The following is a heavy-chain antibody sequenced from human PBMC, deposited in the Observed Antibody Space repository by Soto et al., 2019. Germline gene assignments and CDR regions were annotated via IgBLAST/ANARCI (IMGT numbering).Heavy chain of an antibody. CDR3: ARHDSHYDILTGYPRDDAFDI. D-gene: IGHD3-9*01. Sequence: GEALKISCKGGGYSFTSDWISWVREMPGEGVEWGGRIDPSDAYTNDSPSFQGHVTISADKSTSTAYLRWSSLKASDTAMYYCARHDSHYDILTGYPRDDAFDIWGQGTMVTVSS. V-gene: IGHV5-10-1*01. J-gene: IGHJ3*02. CDR1: GYSFTSDW. CDR2: IDPSDAYT.